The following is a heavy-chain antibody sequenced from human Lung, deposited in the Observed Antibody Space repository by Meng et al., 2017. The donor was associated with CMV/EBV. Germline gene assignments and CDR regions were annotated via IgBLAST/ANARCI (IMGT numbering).Heavy chain of an antibody. V-gene: IGHV4-59*01. J-gene: IGHJ4*02. CDR1: GDSMNNYY. D-gene: IGHD6-13*01. Sequence: GSLRLSCTVSGDSMNNYYWNWIRQPPGKGLEWIGYMYYSGSTNYNPSLKSRVTISVDTSKNQFSLILSSVTAADTAVYYCARGGRGAAAGQDYWGQGTLVTVSS. CDR3: ARGGRGAAAGQDY. CDR2: MYYSGST.